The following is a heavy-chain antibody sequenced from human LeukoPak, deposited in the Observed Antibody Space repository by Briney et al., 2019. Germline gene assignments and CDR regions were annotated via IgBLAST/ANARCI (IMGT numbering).Heavy chain of an antibody. V-gene: IGHV1-69*13. D-gene: IGHD6-13*01. CDR2: IIPIFGTA. CDR1: GGTFISYT. J-gene: IGHJ4*02. CDR3: ASSRATAAAGTLDY. Sequence: SVKVSCKASGGTFISYTISWVRQAPGQGLEWMGGIIPIFGTANYAQKFQGRVTITADESTSTAYMELSSLRAEDTAVYYCASSRATAAAGTLDYWGQGTLVTVSS.